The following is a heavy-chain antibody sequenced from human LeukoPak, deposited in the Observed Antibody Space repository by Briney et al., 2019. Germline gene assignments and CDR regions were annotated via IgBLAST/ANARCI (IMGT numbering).Heavy chain of an antibody. CDR2: ISVYNGHT. CDR3: ARGLKKKRHDAFDI. Sequence: GASVKVSCKASAYTFTSYGISWVRQAPGQGLEWMGWISVYNGHTNYAQNLQGRVTMTTDTSTSTAYMELSSLRSEDTAVYYCARGLKKKRHDAFDIWGQGTMVTVSS. D-gene: IGHD6-19*01. J-gene: IGHJ3*02. V-gene: IGHV1-18*01. CDR1: AYTFTSYG.